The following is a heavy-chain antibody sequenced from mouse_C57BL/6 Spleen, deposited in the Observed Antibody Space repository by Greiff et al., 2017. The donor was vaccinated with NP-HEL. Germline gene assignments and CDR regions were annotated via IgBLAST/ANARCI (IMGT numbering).Heavy chain of an antibody. CDR1: GYAFSSYW. CDR3: ARTLDSSGSFDY. CDR2: IYPGDGDT. V-gene: IGHV1-80*01. D-gene: IGHD3-2*02. J-gene: IGHJ2*01. Sequence: VQLQESGAELVKPGASVKISCKASGYAFSSYWMNWVKQRPGKGLEWIGQIYPGDGDTNYNGKFKGKATLTADKSSSTAYMQLSSLTSEDSAVYFCARTLDSSGSFDYWGQCTTLTVSS.